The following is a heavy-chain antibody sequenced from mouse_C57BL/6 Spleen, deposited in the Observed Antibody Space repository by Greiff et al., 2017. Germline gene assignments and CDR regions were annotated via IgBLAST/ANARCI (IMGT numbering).Heavy chain of an antibody. V-gene: IGHV5-16*01. CDR2: INYDGSST. Sequence: EVMLVESEGGLVQPGSSLTLSCTASGFTFSDYYMAWVRQVPEKGLEWVANINYDGSSTYYLDSLKSRFIISRDNAKNILYLQMSSLKSEDTATYYCAREGWEGFDYWGQGTTLTVSS. CDR3: AREGWEGFDY. CDR1: GFTFSDYY. D-gene: IGHD1-1*02. J-gene: IGHJ2*01.